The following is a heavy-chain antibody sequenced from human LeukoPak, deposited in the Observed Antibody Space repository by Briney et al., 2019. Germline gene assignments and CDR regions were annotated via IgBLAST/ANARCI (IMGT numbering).Heavy chain of an antibody. CDR1: GFTFSSYA. D-gene: IGHD3-10*01. V-gene: IGHV3-30*04. J-gene: IGHJ4*02. Sequence: PGRSLRLSCAASGFTFSSYAMHWVRQAPGKGLEWVAVISYDGSNKYYADSVKGRFTISRDNSKNTLYLQMNSLRAEDTAVYYCAKAPYGSGSYQEYYFDYWGQGTLVTVSS. CDR2: ISYDGSNK. CDR3: AKAPYGSGSYQEYYFDY.